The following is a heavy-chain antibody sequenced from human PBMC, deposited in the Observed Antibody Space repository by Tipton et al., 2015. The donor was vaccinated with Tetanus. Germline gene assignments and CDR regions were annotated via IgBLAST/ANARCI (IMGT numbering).Heavy chain of an antibody. CDR2: FDPENDET. CDR3: VVQGAAVRTYFES. CDR1: GSTLTFLS. V-gene: IGHV1-24*01. Sequence: QLVQSGPEVKKPGASVKVSCRVSGSTLTFLSLHWARQAPGKGLEWMGGFDPENDETVYAQHFQGRVTMTEDTSTDTAYMELSSLRSEDTAVYFCVVQGAAVRTYFESWGQGTLVTVSS. D-gene: IGHD6-13*01. J-gene: IGHJ4*02.